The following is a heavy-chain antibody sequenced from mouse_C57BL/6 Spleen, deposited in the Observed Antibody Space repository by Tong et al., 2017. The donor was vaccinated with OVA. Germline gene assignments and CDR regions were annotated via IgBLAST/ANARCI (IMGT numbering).Heavy chain of an antibody. D-gene: IGHD2-4*01. J-gene: IGHJ4*01. Sequence: VQLQESGPGLVAPSQSLSITCNVSGFSLTSYDVHWVRQPPGKGLEWLGVIWSDGSTTYNSALKSRLSINKDNSKSRVFLKMNRLQTEDTAMYYGAGQGSYDYGRGMDYWGQGTTVTVSS. CDR2: IWSDGST. V-gene: IGHV2-6-1*01. CDR3: AGQGSYDYGRGMDY. CDR1: GFSLTSYD.